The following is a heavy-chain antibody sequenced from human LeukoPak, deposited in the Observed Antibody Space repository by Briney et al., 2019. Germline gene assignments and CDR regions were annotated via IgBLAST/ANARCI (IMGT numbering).Heavy chain of an antibody. Sequence: GGSLRLSCAASGFTFDDYGMHWVRQPPGKGLEWVSGISWNSGNIGYADSVKGRFTISRDNAKNSLYLQMDSLRAEDTAVYYCARAPYCTNGVCYLYNWFDPWGQGTLVTVSS. CDR3: ARAPYCTNGVCYLYNWFDP. CDR2: ISWNSGNI. V-gene: IGHV3-9*01. D-gene: IGHD2-8*01. CDR1: GFTFDDYG. J-gene: IGHJ5*02.